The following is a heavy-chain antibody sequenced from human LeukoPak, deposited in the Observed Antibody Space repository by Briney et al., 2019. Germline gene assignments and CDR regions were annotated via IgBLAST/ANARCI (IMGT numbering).Heavy chain of an antibody. CDR2: INHSGST. D-gene: IGHD3-22*01. V-gene: IGHV4-34*01. J-gene: IGHJ3*02. CDR1: GGSFSGYY. Sequence: PSETLSLTCAVYGGSFSGYYWSWIRQPPGKGLEWIGEINHSGSTNYNPSLKSRVTISVDTSKNQFSLKLSSVTAADTAVYYCARLKATMIVVVITSDAFDIWGQGTMVTVSS. CDR3: ARLKATMIVVVITSDAFDI.